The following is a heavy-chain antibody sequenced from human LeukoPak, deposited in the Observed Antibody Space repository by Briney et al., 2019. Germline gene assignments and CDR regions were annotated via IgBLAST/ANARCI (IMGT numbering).Heavy chain of an antibody. D-gene: IGHD3-22*01. J-gene: IGHJ4*02. CDR2: INPSGGST. V-gene: IGHV1-46*01. CDR1: GYTFTSYH. CDR3: ARSVVITRAFDY. Sequence: ASMKVYCKASGYTFTSYHMHWVRQAVGQGLEWMGIINPSGGSTSYAQKFQGRVTMTRDTSTSTVYMELSSLRSEDTAVYYCARSVVITRAFDYWGQGTLVTVSS.